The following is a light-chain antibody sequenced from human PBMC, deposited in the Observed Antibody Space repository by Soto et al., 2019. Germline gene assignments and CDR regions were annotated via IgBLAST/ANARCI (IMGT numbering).Light chain of an antibody. CDR1: SSDVGGYNY. Sequence: QSALTQPASVSGSPGQSITISCTGTSSDVGGYNYVSWYQHHPGKAPKLMIFDVSNRPSGVSNRFSGSKSGNTASLTISGLRPEDEADYYCSSYTTSNTRQIVFGTGTKVT. V-gene: IGLV2-14*03. CDR3: SSYTTSNTRQIV. CDR2: DVS. J-gene: IGLJ1*01.